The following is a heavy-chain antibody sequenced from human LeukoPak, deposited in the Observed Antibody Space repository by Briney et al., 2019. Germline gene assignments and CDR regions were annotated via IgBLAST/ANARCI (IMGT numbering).Heavy chain of an antibody. CDR1: GGCVSSYF. CDR2: IYNNGNK. Sequence: SETLSLTCTVSGGCVSSYFWSWIRQPPGKGLEWIGYIYNNGNKHYNPSLKSRISISVDTSNNQFSLKLSSVTAADTALYYCARYSWSGSNPGSWFDPWGQGTLVTVSS. J-gene: IGHJ5*01. CDR3: ARYSWSGSNPGSWFDP. D-gene: IGHD1-14*01. V-gene: IGHV4-59*08.